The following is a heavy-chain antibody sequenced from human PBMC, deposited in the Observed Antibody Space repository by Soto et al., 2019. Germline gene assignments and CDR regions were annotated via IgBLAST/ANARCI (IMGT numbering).Heavy chain of an antibody. CDR1: GYTFTGYY. V-gene: IGHV1-2*02. Sequence: ASVKVSCKASGYTFTGYYMHWVRQAPGQGLEWMGWINPNSGGTNYAQKFQGRVTMTRDTSISTAYMELSRLRSDDTAVYYCARERDECTNGVCYPYYYYGMDVWGQGTTVTVSS. CDR3: ARERDECTNGVCYPYYYYGMDV. D-gene: IGHD2-8*01. J-gene: IGHJ6*02. CDR2: INPNSGGT.